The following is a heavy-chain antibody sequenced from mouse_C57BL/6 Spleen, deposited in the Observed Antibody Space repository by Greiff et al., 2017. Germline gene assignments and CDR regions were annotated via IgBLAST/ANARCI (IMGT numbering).Heavy chain of an antibody. D-gene: IGHD1-3*01. V-gene: IGHV14-2*01. J-gene: IGHJ3*01. Sequence: EVQLQQSGAELVKPGASVKLSCTASGFNIKDYYMHWVKQRTEQGLEWIGRIDPEDGETKYAPKFQGKATITADTSSNTAYLPLSSLTSEDTAVYYCASGDSGWFAYWGQGTLVTVSA. CDR3: ASGDSGWFAY. CDR2: IDPEDGET. CDR1: GFNIKDYY.